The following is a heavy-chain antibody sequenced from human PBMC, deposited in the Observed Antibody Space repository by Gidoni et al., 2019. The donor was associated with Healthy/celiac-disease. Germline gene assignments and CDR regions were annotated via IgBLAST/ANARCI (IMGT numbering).Heavy chain of an antibody. Sequence: EVQLVESGGGLVKPGGSLRLSCAASGFTFSSYRLNWVRQAPGKGLEWVSSSSSSSSYIYYADSVKGRFTISRDNAKNSLYLQMNSLRAEDTAVYYCARGSRFLEWPKTYYYYYYGMDVWGQGTTVTVSS. CDR2: SSSSSSYI. J-gene: IGHJ6*02. D-gene: IGHD3-3*01. CDR1: GFTFSSYR. V-gene: IGHV3-21*01. CDR3: ARGSRFLEWPKTYYYYYYGMDV.